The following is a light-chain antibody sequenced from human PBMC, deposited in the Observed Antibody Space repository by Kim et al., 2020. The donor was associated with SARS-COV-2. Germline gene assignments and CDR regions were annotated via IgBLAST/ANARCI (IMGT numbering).Light chain of an antibody. J-gene: IGKJ3*01. CDR1: RNNKQW. V-gene: IGKV1-12*01. CDR2: AAT. Sequence: AAVGDRVNSSRRASRNNKQWLVWYQQKTGKVPKILMYAATILQGGVPSRFTGSGSGTDFALTISSLQPADVATYYCQQADSIPLVFGPGTRVDIK. CDR3: QQADSIPLV.